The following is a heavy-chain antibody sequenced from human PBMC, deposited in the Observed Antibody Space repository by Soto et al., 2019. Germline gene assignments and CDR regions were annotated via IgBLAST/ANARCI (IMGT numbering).Heavy chain of an antibody. V-gene: IGHV1-3*05. J-gene: IGHJ4*02. CDR2: ISAGNGTT. CDR1: GYTFTSYA. CDR3: ARSIVVVTALDY. Sequence: QVQLVQSGAEEKKPGASVKVSCKASGYTFTSYAMHRVRQAPGQRLEWMGWISAGNGTTRYSQKFQGRVTITRDTSGSTAYMELISLRSEDTAVYYCARSIVVVTALDYWGRGTLVTFSS. D-gene: IGHD2-21*02.